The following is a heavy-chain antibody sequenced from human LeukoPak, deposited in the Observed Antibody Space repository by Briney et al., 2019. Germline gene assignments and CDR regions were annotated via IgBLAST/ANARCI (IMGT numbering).Heavy chain of an antibody. V-gene: IGHV4-59*01. J-gene: IGHJ4*02. CDR2: IYYSGST. CDR3: ARVSGYDWESFYDY. Sequence: SETLSLTCTVSGGSISSYYWSWIRQPPGKGLEWTGYIYYSGSTNYNPSLKSRVTISVDTSKNQFSLKLSSVTAADTAVYYCARVSGYDWESFYDYWGQGTLVTVAS. CDR1: GGSISSYY. D-gene: IGHD5-12*01.